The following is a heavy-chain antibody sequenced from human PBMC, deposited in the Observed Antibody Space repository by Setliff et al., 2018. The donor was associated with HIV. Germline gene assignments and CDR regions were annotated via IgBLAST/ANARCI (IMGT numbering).Heavy chain of an antibody. CDR3: ARSCQSGRSDWYFDL. D-gene: IGHD2-15*01. CDR1: GGSISSSNW. CDR2: SYHRGST. V-gene: IGHV4-4*02. J-gene: IGHJ2*01. Sequence: SETLSLTCAVSGGSISSSNWWTWVRQPPGKGMEWIGESYHRGSTNYNPSLKSRVTISLDKSKNQFSLKLTSVTAADTAIYFCARSCQSGRSDWYFDLWGRGTLVTVSS.